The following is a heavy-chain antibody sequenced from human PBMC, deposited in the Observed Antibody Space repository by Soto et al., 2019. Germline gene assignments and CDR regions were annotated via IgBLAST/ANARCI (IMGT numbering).Heavy chain of an antibody. Sequence: QVQLVQSGAEVKKPGASVKVSYKASGYTFTSYYMHWVRQAPGQGLEWMGGIIPIFGTANYAQKFQGRVTITADESTSTAYMELSSLRSADTAVYYCARERREKQRGLNSLRVGVGDLGYWGQGTLVTVSS. J-gene: IGHJ4*02. CDR2: IIPIFGTA. D-gene: IGHD1-26*01. CDR3: ARERREKQRGLNSLRVGVGDLGY. V-gene: IGHV1-69*01. CDR1: GYTFTSYY.